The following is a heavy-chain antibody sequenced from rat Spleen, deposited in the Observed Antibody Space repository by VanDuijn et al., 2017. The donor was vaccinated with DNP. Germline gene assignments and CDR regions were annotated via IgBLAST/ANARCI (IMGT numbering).Heavy chain of an antibody. J-gene: IGHJ3*01. CDR3: GKGMYTTGWGAY. Sequence: EVQLVESGGGLVQPGRSLKLSCLASGFIFSNHWMTWIRQAPGKGLEWVASINTDGGSTYYPDSEKGRFTISRDNAENTVYLQMNSLRSEDTATYYCGKGMYTTGWGAYWGQGTLVTVSS. CDR1: GFIFSNHW. V-gene: IGHV5-58*01. CDR2: INTDGGST. D-gene: IGHD1-6*01.